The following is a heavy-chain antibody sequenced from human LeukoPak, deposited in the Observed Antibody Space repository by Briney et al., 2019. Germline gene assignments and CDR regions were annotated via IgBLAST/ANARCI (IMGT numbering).Heavy chain of an antibody. CDR3: AIDPNWGTHS. V-gene: IGHV3-30-3*01. CDR1: GFTFSDYA. CDR2: ISKDGSDK. J-gene: IGHJ4*02. Sequence: GSLRLSCAASGFTFSDYAMHWVRQAPGKGLEWVAVISKDGSDKYYPGSVRGRITISRDNSKNALYLQMNSLRVEDTAVYYCAIDPNWGTHSWGQGVLVTVSS. D-gene: IGHD7-27*01.